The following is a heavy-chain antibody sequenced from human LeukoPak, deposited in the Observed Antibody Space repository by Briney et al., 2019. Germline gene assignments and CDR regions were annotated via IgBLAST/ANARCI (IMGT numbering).Heavy chain of an antibody. CDR1: GFTFSSYA. D-gene: IGHD1-26*01. Sequence: GGSLRLSCAASGFTFSSYAMSWVRQAPGKGLEWVSAISGSGGNTYYADSVKGRFTISRDNAKNSLYLQMNSLRAEDTALYYCAKDNGGSFDYWGQGTLVTVSS. J-gene: IGHJ4*02. V-gene: IGHV3-23*01. CDR2: ISGSGGNT. CDR3: AKDNGGSFDY.